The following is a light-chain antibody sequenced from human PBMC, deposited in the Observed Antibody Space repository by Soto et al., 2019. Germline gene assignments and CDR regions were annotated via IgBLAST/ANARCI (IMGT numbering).Light chain of an antibody. CDR1: SSDVGGYNF. Sequence: QSALTQPASVFGSPGQSITISCTGTSSDVGGYNFVSWYQQLPGKAPKLMIYEVTSRPSGVSNRFSGSKSGNTASLTISGLQPEDDAEYYCSSYTTSITVVFGTGTKVTAL. CDR3: SSYTTSITVV. J-gene: IGLJ1*01. CDR2: EVT. V-gene: IGLV2-14*03.